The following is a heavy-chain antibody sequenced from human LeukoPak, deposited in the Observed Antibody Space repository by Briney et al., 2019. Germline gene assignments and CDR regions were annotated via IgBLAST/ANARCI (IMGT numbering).Heavy chain of an antibody. D-gene: IGHD4-17*01. J-gene: IGHJ3*02. CDR3: ARDLVTVTKGFDI. CDR1: GGSISNYY. CDR2: IYYSG. Sequence: SETPSLTCTVSGGSISNYYWSWIQQPPGRGLEWIGYIYYSGSNPSLKSRVTISMDTSKNQFSLKLRSVTAADTAVYYCARDLVTVTKGFDIWGQGTMVSVSS. V-gene: IGHV4-59*01.